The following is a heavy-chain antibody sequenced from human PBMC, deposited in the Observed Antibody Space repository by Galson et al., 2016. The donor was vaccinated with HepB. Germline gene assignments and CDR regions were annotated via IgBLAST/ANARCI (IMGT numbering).Heavy chain of an antibody. CDR3: ARNRPFTGDFDY. D-gene: IGHD7-27*01. Sequence: SVKVSCKASGSTFSSFGINWVRQAPGQGLEWLGWMTPNSGNTGYAQKFQGRLSLTRDISTSTAYMELSSLTPDDTAVYYCARNRPFTGDFDYWGQGTLVTVSS. V-gene: IGHV1-8*02. J-gene: IGHJ4*02. CDR2: MTPNSGNT. CDR1: GSTFSSFG.